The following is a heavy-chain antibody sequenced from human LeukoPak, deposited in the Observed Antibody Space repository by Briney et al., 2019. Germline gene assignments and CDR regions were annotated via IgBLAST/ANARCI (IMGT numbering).Heavy chain of an antibody. V-gene: IGHV1-3*01. CDR3: ARGWGYSSSWYGY. CDR1: GYTFTSYA. CDR2: INAGNGNT. J-gene: IGHJ4*02. D-gene: IGHD6-13*01. Sequence: ASVKVSCKASGYTFTSYAMHWVRQAPGQRLEWMGWINAGNGNTKYSQKFQGGVTITRDASASTAYMELSSLSSEDTAVYYCARGWGYSSSWYGYWGQGTLVTVSS.